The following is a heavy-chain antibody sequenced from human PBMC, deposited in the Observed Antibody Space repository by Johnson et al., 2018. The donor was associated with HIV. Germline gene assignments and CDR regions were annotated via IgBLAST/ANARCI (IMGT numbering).Heavy chain of an antibody. V-gene: IGHV3-30*18. CDR2: ISYDGSNK. D-gene: IGHD6-6*01. J-gene: IGHJ3*02. Sequence: QVQLVESGGGVVQPGRSLRLSCAASGFTFSSYCMHWVRQAPGKGLEWVAVISYDGSNKYYADSVKGRFTISRDNSQNTLYLQMNSLRAEDTAVYYCAKGYSSSDAVDIWGQGTMVTVSS. CDR1: GFTFSSYC. CDR3: AKGYSSSDAVDI.